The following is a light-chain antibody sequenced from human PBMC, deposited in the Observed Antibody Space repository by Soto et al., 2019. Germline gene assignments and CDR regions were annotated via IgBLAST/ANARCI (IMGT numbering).Light chain of an antibody. CDR1: QSVSSY. V-gene: IGKV3-11*01. CDR3: QQRSNWPPLT. CDR2: DAS. J-gene: IGKJ4*01. Sequence: EIVLTQSPATLSLSPGERATLSCRASQSVSSYLAWFQQKPGQAPRLLIYDASNRATGIPARFSGSGSGTDFNITNSSIEPEDVVVYYLQQRSNWPPLTFVGGTKVEIK.